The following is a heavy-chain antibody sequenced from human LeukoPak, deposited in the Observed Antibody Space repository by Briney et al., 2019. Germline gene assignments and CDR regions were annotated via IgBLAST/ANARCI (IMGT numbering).Heavy chain of an antibody. J-gene: IGHJ4*02. CDR1: GFTFTAYS. Sequence: GSLRLSCSASGFTFTAYSMYWVRHAPGKGLEYVSAISNNADTTYYADSVKGRFTISRDNSKNTLYLQMSSLRAEDTAVYSCVKGWVRGVMNYWGQGTLVTVSS. CDR3: VKGWVRGVMNY. D-gene: IGHD3-10*01. CDR2: ISNNADTT. V-gene: IGHV3-64D*06.